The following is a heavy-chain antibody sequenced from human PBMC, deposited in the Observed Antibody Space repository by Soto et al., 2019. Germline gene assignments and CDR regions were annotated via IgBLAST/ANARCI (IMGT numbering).Heavy chain of an antibody. Sequence: LETLCVTCTVAGGSISGYDWIWIRQTPGKGLEWIGYIYYSGSTNYNPSLKSRVTISVDTSKNQLSLKLSSVTAADTAVYYCARQGAIWYHTILPYYYMDVWGKGTTVTVSS. CDR3: ARQGAIWYHTILPYYYMDV. CDR1: GGSISGYD. V-gene: IGHV4-59*08. D-gene: IGHD6-13*01. J-gene: IGHJ6*03. CDR2: IYYSGST.